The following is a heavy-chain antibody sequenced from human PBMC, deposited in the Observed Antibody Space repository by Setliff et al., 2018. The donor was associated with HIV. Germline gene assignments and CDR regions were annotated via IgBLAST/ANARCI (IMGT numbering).Heavy chain of an antibody. CDR3: GKDSSDWSDG. CDR2: LSGSGGSP. Sequence: GSLRLSCAASGFIFSSYAMSWVRQAPGKGLEWVSALSGSGGSPFYADSVKGRFTISRDNSKNTLFLQVKSLTAEDTAIYYCGKDSSDWSDGWGQGTLVTVSS. V-gene: IGHV3-23*01. D-gene: IGHD3-22*01. CDR1: GFIFSSYA. J-gene: IGHJ5*02.